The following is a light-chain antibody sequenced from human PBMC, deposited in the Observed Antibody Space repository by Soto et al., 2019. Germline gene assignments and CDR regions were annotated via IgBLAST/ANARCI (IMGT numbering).Light chain of an antibody. CDR3: QQYNTFWT. CDR2: DVS. V-gene: IGKV1-5*01. CDR1: QIISSW. Sequence: DIQMTQSPSTLSASVGDRVTITCRASQIISSWLAWYQQKPGKAPKLLIYDVSSLESGVPSRLSGSGSGTEFTLTISSLQPDDSATYYCQQYNTFWTFGQGTKVEIK. J-gene: IGKJ1*01.